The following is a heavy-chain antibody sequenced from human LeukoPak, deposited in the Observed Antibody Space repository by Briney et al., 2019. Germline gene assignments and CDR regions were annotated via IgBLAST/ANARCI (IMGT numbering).Heavy chain of an antibody. Sequence: SETLSLTCTVSGGSISSYDWSWIRQPAGKGLEWIGRIHTSGSTNYNPSLKSRVTMSVDTSKNQFSLKLSSVTAADTAVYYCARDSYYYDSSGYYRLDYWGQGTLVTVSS. CDR2: IHTSGST. CDR3: ARDSYYYDSSGYYRLDY. D-gene: IGHD3-22*01. CDR1: GGSISSYD. V-gene: IGHV4-4*07. J-gene: IGHJ4*02.